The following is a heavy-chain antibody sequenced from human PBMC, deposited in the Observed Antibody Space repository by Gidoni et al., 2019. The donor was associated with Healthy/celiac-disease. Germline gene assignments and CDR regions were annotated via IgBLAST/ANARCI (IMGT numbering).Heavy chain of an antibody. V-gene: IGHV4-59*01. J-gene: IGHJ4*02. CDR2: IYYSGST. CDR3: ARERAGRYYDSSGYFDY. D-gene: IGHD3-22*01. CDR1: GGSISSYY. Sequence: QVQLQESGPGLVKPSETLSLTCTVSGGSISSYYWSWIRQPPGKGLEWIGYIYYSGSTNYNPSLKSRVTISVDTSKNQCSLKLSSVTAADTAVYYCARERAGRYYDSSGYFDYCGQGTLVTVSS.